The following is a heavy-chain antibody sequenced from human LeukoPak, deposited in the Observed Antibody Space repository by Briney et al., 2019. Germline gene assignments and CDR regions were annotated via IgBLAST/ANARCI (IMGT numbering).Heavy chain of an antibody. CDR2: INHSGST. CDR3: ARGTRGGYSYGPTFDY. V-gene: IGHV4-34*01. J-gene: IGHJ4*02. D-gene: IGHD5-18*01. Sequence: SETLSLTCAVYGGPFSGYYWSWIRRPPGKGLEWIGEINHSGSTNYNPSLKSRVTISVDTSKNQFSLKLSSVTAADTAVYYCARGTRGGYSYGPTFDYWGQGTLVTVSS. CDR1: GGPFSGYY.